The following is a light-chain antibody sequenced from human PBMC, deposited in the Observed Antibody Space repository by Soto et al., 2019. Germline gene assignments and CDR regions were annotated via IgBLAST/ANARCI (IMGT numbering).Light chain of an antibody. CDR1: QSISSG. CDR2: DAS. V-gene: IGKV1-5*01. Sequence: DIQMTQSPSTLCASVGDRVTITCRASQSISSGLAWYQQKPGKAPKVLIYDASSLESGVPLRFSGSGSGTEFTLTINSLQADDFATYYCQQYNNDWTFGQGTKVEIK. CDR3: QQYNNDWT. J-gene: IGKJ1*01.